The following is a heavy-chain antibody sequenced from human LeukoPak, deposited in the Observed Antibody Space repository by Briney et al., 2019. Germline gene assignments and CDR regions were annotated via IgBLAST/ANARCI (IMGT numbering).Heavy chain of an antibody. CDR2: IYYSGST. Sequence: SETLSLTCTVSGGSISSYYWSWIREPPGKGLEWIGYIYYSGSTNYNPSLKSRVTISVDTSKNQFSLKLSSVTAADTAVYYCAREDSSGYLSGEGGYFDYWGQGTLVTVSS. D-gene: IGHD3-22*01. J-gene: IGHJ4*02. CDR3: AREDSSGYLSGEGGYFDY. CDR1: GGSISSYY. V-gene: IGHV4-59*01.